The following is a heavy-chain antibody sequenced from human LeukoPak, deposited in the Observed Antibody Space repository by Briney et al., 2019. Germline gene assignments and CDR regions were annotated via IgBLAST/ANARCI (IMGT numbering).Heavy chain of an antibody. CDR3: AQIEDYGDYYFDY. CDR1: GGSISSYY. J-gene: IGHJ4*02. D-gene: IGHD4-17*01. V-gene: IGHV4-59*01. Sequence: SETLSLTCTVSGGSISSYYWSWIRQPPGKGLEWIGYIYYSGSTNYNPSLKSRVTISVDTSKNQFSLKLSSVTAAGTAVYYCAQIEDYGDYYFDYWGQGTLVTVSS. CDR2: IYYSGST.